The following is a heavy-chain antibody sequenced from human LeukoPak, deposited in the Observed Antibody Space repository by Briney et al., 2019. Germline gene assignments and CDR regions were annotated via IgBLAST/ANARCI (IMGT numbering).Heavy chain of an antibody. CDR3: ARASSSWYPYYFDY. J-gene: IGHJ4*02. CDR1: GYTFTSYD. D-gene: IGHD6-13*01. Sequence: ASVTVSCKASGYTFTSYDINWVRQATGQGLEWMGWMNPNRGNTGYAQKLQGRVTMTRNTSISTAYMELSSLRSEGTAVYYCARASSSWYPYYFDYWGQGTLLSVSS. V-gene: IGHV1-8*01. CDR2: MNPNRGNT.